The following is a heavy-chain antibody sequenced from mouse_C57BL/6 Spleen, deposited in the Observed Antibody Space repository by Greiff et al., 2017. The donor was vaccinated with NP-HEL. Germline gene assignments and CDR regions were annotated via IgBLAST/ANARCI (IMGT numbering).Heavy chain of an antibody. D-gene: IGHD1-1*02. CDR1: GFTFSSYG. J-gene: IGHJ3*01. V-gene: IGHV5-6*02. CDR3: ARHRDYGPFAY. Sequence: DVKLVESGGDLVKPGGSLKLSCAASGFTFSSYGMSWVRQTPDKRLEWVATISSGGSYTYYPDSVKGRFTISRDNAKNTLYLQMSSLKSEDTAMYYCARHRDYGPFAYWGQGTLVTVSA. CDR2: ISSGGSYT.